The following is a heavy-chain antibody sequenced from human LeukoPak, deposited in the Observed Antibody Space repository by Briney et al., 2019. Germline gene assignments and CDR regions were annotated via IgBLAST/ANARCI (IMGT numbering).Heavy chain of an antibody. CDR1: GFIFGDDT. Sequence: GGSLRLSCTVSGFIFGDDTMIWFRQAPGKGLEWVGFISIKVHGGTTEYAASVKSRFTISRDDSKSIAYLQMNSLKTEDTAVYYCAREPQGRWLQFDSWGQGTLVTVSS. CDR3: AREPQGRWLQFDS. CDR2: ISIKVHGGTT. D-gene: IGHD5-24*01. J-gene: IGHJ4*02. V-gene: IGHV3-49*03.